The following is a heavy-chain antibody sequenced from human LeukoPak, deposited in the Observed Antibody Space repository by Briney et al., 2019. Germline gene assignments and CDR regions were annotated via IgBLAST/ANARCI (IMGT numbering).Heavy chain of an antibody. CDR3: ARRGGGYCSSTSCYQMDY. CDR1: GYSFTSYW. Sequence: GESLKISGKGSGYSFTSYWIGWVRQMPGKGLEWMGIIYPGDSDTRYSPSFQGQVTISADKSISTAYLQWSSLKASDTAMYYCARRGGGYCSSTSCYQMDYWGQGTLVTVSS. CDR2: IYPGDSDT. D-gene: IGHD2-2*01. J-gene: IGHJ4*02. V-gene: IGHV5-51*01.